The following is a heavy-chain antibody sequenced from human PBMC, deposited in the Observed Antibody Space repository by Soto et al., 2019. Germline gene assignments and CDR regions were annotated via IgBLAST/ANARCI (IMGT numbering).Heavy chain of an antibody. CDR2: ISSNGGST. D-gene: IGHD5-12*01. CDR3: VQGGYSYSNSAFDI. J-gene: IGHJ3*02. CDR1: RFLFNRYT. Sequence: HPGVSLRLSCSASRFLFNRYTMYWVRQAPGKGLEYISAISSNGGSTYDADSVKDRFIISRDNSKNTLYLQMRGLRAEYTAVYYYVQGGYSYSNSAFDIWGQGTMVTVSS. V-gene: IGHV3-64D*06.